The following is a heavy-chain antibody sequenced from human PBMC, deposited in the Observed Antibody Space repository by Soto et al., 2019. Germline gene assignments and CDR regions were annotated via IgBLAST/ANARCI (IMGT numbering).Heavy chain of an antibody. CDR3: ARDLLYDSSGYYQYYFDY. J-gene: IGHJ4*02. V-gene: IGHV4-4*07. D-gene: IGHD3-22*01. CDR2: IYTSGST. CDR1: GGSISSYY. Sequence: QVQLQESGPGLVKPSETLSLTCTVSGGSISSYYWSWIRQPAGKGLEWIGRIYTSGSTNYNPSLKSRVTMSVDTSKNQFSLKLSSVTAADTAVYYCARDLLYDSSGYYQYYFDYWGQGTLVTVSS.